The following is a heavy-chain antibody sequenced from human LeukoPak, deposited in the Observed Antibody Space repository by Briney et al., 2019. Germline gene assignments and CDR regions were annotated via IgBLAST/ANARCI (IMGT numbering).Heavy chain of an antibody. D-gene: IGHD3-9*01. Sequence: PGGSLRLSCAASGFTVSSNYMGWVRQAPGKGLEWVSAISGSGGSTYYADSVKGRFTISRDNSKNTLYLQMNSLRAEDTAVYYCAKRVTDYDILTGYHYYGMDVWGQGTTVTVSS. J-gene: IGHJ6*02. CDR3: AKRVTDYDILTGYHYYGMDV. CDR1: GFTVSSNY. V-gene: IGHV3-23*01. CDR2: ISGSGGST.